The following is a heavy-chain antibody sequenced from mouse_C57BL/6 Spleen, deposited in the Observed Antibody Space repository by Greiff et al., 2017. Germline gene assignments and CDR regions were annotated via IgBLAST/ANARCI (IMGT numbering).Heavy chain of an antibody. V-gene: IGHV5-9-1*02. CDR1: GFTFSSYA. CDR3: TRAGYDGYFDY. J-gene: IGHJ2*01. Sequence: EVKLMESGEGLVKPGGSLKLSCAASGFTFSSYAMSWVRQTPEKRLEWVAYISSGGDYIYYADTVKGRFTISRDNARNTLYLQMSSLKSEDTAMYYCTRAGYDGYFDYWGQGTTLTVSS. CDR2: ISSGGDYI. D-gene: IGHD2-3*01.